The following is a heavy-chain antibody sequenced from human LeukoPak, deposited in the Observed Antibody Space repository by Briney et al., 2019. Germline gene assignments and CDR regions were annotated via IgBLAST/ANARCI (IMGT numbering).Heavy chain of an antibody. J-gene: IGHJ6*02. CDR1: GGSFSGYY. CDR3: VSAPPYYYYGMDV. V-gene: IGHV4-34*01. CDR2: INHSGST. Sequence: SETLSLTCAVYGGSFSGYYWSWIRQPPGKGLEWIGEINHSGSTNYNPSLKSRVTISVDTSKNQFSLKLSSVTAADTAVYYCVSAPPYYYYGMDVWGQGTTVTVSS.